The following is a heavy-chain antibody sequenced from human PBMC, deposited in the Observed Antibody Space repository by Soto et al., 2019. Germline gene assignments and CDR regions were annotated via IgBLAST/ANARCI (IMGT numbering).Heavy chain of an antibody. V-gene: IGHV4-4*07. CDR3: ARGPQAAAGHYYYGMDV. CDR1: GGSISSYY. CDR2: IYTSGST. J-gene: IGHJ6*02. Sequence: PSETLSLTCTVSGGSISSYYWSWIRQPDGKGLEWIGRIYTSGSTNYNPSLKSRVTMSVDTSKNQFSLKLSSVTAADTAVYYCARGPQAAAGHYYYGMDVWGQGTTVTVSS. D-gene: IGHD6-13*01.